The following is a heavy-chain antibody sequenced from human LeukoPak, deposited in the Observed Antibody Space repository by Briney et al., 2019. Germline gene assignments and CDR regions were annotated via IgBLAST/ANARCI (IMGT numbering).Heavy chain of an antibody. V-gene: IGHV3-23*01. CDR1: GFTFSSYA. Sequence: GGSLRLSCAASGFTFSSYAMSWVRQTPGKGLEWVSTIVGSGGTTYFADSVKGRFTISRDNSKNTLYLQMSSLRAEDTALYYCAKSPYIAPHIYFDYWGQGTLVTVSS. CDR2: IVGSGGTT. J-gene: IGHJ4*02. CDR3: AKSPYIAPHIYFDY. D-gene: IGHD6-6*01.